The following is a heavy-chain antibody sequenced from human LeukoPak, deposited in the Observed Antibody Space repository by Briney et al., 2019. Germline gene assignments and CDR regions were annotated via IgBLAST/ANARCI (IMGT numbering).Heavy chain of an antibody. D-gene: IGHD2-15*01. J-gene: IGHJ6*02. CDR2: VYYNGIT. V-gene: IGHV4-59*12. CDR3: ARYCSGGSCSRGMDV. CDR1: GGSISGYY. Sequence: SETLSLTCTVSGGSISGYYWIWIRQPPGKGLEWIGYVYYNGITNYNPSLKSRVTISVDTSKSQFSLKLSSVTAADTAVYYCARYCSGGSCSRGMDVWGQGTTVTVSS.